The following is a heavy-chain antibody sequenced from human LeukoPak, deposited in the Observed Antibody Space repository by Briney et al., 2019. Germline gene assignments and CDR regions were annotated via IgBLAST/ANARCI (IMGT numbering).Heavy chain of an antibody. CDR1: GFTFSSYE. Sequence: GGSLRLSCAASGFTFSSYEMNWVRQAPGKGLEWVSAISGSGGNTYYADSVKGRFTISRDNYKNTLYLQMNSLRAEDTAVYYCAKHYDILTGYYGWFGPWGQGTLVTVSS. CDR3: AKHYDILTGYYGWFGP. CDR2: ISGSGGNT. V-gene: IGHV3-23*01. D-gene: IGHD3-9*01. J-gene: IGHJ5*02.